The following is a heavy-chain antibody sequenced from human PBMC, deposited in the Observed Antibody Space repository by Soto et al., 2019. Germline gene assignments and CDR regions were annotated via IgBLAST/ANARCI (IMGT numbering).Heavy chain of an antibody. CDR1: GFTFNNYA. CDR3: AKGRGGSGSLTPRVDF. CDR2: ISGGGDGT. V-gene: IGHV3-23*01. J-gene: IGHJ4*02. D-gene: IGHD3-10*01. Sequence: EVQLLDSGGGLVQPGGSLRLSCAASGFTFNNYAMTWVRQAPGKGLEWVSAISGGGDGTSYADSVKGRFTVTRDGSKNTLYLHMSSLRAEDTALYYRAKGRGGSGSLTPRVDFWGQGTLVTVSS.